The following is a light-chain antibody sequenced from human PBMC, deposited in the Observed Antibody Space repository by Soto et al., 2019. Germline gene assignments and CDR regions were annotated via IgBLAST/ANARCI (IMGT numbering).Light chain of an antibody. V-gene: IGKV1-9*01. CDR3: QQLNSYLL. J-gene: IGKJ4*01. CDR1: QGISSY. CDR2: AAS. Sequence: DLPLTQSPSFLSASVGDRVTITCRASQGISSYLAWYQQKPGKAPKLLIYAASTLQSGVPSRFSGSGSATEFTLTTSSLQPEDFATYYCQQLNSYLLFGGGTKVEIK.